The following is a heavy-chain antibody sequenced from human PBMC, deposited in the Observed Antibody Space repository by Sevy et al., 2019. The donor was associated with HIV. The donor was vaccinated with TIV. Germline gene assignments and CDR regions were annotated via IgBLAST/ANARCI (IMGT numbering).Heavy chain of an antibody. V-gene: IGHV4-39*01. J-gene: IGHJ4*02. Sequence: SETLSLTCIVSGDSISSSSYYWGWIRQPPGKGLEWIASISYSGNTYYNASLKSRTTMSIDTSKNQFFLTLNSVTAPDAAVYYCARSNPYYDFWSGYMTSGYFDFWGPGTLVTVSS. CDR2: ISYSGNT. D-gene: IGHD3-3*01. CDR3: ARSNPYYDFWSGYMTSGYFDF. CDR1: GDSISSSSYY.